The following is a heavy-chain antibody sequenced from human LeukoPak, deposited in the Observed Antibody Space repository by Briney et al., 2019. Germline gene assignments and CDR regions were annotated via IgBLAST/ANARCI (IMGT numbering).Heavy chain of an antibody. CDR2: ISYDGSNK. CDR3: AKDRGYSYGLV. J-gene: IGHJ4*02. D-gene: IGHD5-18*01. V-gene: IGHV3-30*18. CDR1: GFTFSTYG. Sequence: GRSLRLSCAASGFTFSTYGMHWVRQAPGKGLEWVAVISYDGSNKYYADSVKGRFTISRDNSKNTLYLQMNSLRAEDTAVYYCAKDRGYSYGLVWGQGTLVTVSS.